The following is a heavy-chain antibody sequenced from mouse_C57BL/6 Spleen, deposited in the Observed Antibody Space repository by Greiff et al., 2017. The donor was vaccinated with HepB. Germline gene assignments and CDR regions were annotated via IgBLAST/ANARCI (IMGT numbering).Heavy chain of an antibody. V-gene: IGHV1-82*01. D-gene: IGHD4-1*01. CDR1: GYAFSSSW. CDR2: IYPGDGDT. J-gene: IGHJ2*01. CDR3: ARGGTYYFDY. Sequence: VQLQQSGPELVKPGASVKLSCKASGYAFSSSWMNWVKQRPGKGLEWIGRIYPGDGDTNYNGKFKGKATLTAAKSSSTAYMQLSSLTSEDSAVYFCARGGTYYFDYWGQGTTLTVSS.